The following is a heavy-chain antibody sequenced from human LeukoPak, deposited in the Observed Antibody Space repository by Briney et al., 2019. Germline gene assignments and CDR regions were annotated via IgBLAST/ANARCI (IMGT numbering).Heavy chain of an antibody. CDR1: GYTLTELS. Sequence: GASVKVSCKVSGYTLTELSMHWVRQAPGKGLEWMGGFDPEDGETIYAQKFQGRVTMTEDTSTDTAYMELSSLRSEDTAVYYCATALGTDSPPAFDYWGQGTLVTVSS. J-gene: IGHJ4*02. CDR2: FDPEDGET. V-gene: IGHV1-24*01. D-gene: IGHD7-27*01. CDR3: ATALGTDSPPAFDY.